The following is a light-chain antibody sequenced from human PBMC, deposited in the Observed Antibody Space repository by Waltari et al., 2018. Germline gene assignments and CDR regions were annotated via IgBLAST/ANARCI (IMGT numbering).Light chain of an antibody. CDR1: QSISNW. CDR3: QQYDNYWT. Sequence: DIQMTQSPSTLSASVGDRVTIPCRASQSISNWLAWYQQKPGKAPKLLIYKASNLESGVPSRVSGSGSETEFTLTISSLQPDDFATYYCQQYDNYWTFGQGTKVEI. V-gene: IGKV1-5*03. CDR2: KAS. J-gene: IGKJ1*01.